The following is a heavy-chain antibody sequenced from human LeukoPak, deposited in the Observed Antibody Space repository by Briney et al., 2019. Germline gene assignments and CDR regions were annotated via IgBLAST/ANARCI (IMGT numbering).Heavy chain of an antibody. CDR2: ISSGSNTI. V-gene: IGHV3-48*04. Sequence: QSGGSLRLSCAASGFFFGDFGMNWVRQAPGKGLEWVSYISSGSNTIYYADSVKGRFTISRDNAKNSLYLQMNSLRAEDTAVYYCAREFGVLDYYMDVWGKGTTVTVSS. J-gene: IGHJ6*03. D-gene: IGHD3-16*01. CDR1: GFFFGDFG. CDR3: AREFGVLDYYMDV.